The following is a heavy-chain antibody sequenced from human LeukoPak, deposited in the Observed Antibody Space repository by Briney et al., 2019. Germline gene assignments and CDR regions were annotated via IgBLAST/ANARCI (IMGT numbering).Heavy chain of an antibody. J-gene: IGHJ4*02. D-gene: IGHD3-3*01. Sequence: GGSLRLSCAASGFTFSSYAMHWVRQAPGKGLEWVAVISYDGSNKYYADSVKGRFTISRDNSKNTLYLQMNSLRAEDTAVYYCARDFWSGYFISGEPGFDYWGQGTLVTVSS. CDR3: ARDFWSGYFISGEPGFDY. V-gene: IGHV3-30-3*01. CDR2: ISYDGSNK. CDR1: GFTFSSYA.